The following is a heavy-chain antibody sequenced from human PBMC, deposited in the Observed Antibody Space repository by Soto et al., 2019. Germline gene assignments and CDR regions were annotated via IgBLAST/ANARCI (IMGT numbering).Heavy chain of an antibody. V-gene: IGHV4-39*02. CDR3: AREGGYVDY. D-gene: IGHD1-1*01. Sequence: SETLSLTCTVSGGPIRSSSHYWGWIRQSPGTGLEWIGSIDESGDSYYNPSLKSRVTIFVDTSKNQFSLKLISVTGADSAIYYCAREGGYVDYCGLGTLVTVSS. CDR2: IDESGDS. J-gene: IGHJ4*02. CDR1: GGPIRSSSHY.